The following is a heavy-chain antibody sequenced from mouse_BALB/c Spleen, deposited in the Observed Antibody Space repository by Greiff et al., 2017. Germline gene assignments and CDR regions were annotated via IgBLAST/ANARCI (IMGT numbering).Heavy chain of an antibody. CDR3: TRSGGWYFDV. Sequence: QVQLQQPGAELVRPGASVKLSCKASGYTFTSYWINWVKQRPGQGLEWIGNIYPSDSYTNYNQKFKDKATLTVDKSSSTAYMQLSSPTSEDSAVYYCTRSGGWYFDVWGAGTTVTVSS. J-gene: IGHJ1*01. CDR1: GYTFTSYW. V-gene: IGHV1-69*02. CDR2: IYPSDSYT. D-gene: IGHD1-1*02.